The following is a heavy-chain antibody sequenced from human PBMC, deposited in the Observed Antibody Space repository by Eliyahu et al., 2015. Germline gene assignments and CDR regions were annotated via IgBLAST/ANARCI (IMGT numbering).Heavy chain of an antibody. V-gene: IGHV3-13*05. Sequence: EVQLVESGGGLVQPGGSLRLSCAASGFTFSSYDMHWVRQATGKGSGXVSGIWTAGDPYYPRSVKGRFTISRENAKNSLYLQMNSLRAVDTAVYYCAREMGDYGMDVWGQGTTVTVSS. CDR1: GFTFSSYD. CDR3: AREMGDYGMDV. CDR2: IWTAGDP. J-gene: IGHJ6*02. D-gene: IGHD3-16*01.